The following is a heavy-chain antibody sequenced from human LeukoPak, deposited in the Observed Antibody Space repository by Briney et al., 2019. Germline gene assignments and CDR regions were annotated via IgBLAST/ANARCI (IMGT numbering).Heavy chain of an antibody. CDR2: IYYSGST. CDR3: ARAKGRTAAGTCDY. J-gene: IGHJ4*02. CDR1: GASISSWY. V-gene: IGHV4-59*08. Sequence: SETLSLTCTVSGASISSWYWSWIRQPPGKGLEWIGSIYYSGSTYYNPSLKSRVTISVDTSENQFSLKLSSVTAADTAVYYCARAKGRTAAGTCDYWGQGTLVTVSS. D-gene: IGHD6-13*01.